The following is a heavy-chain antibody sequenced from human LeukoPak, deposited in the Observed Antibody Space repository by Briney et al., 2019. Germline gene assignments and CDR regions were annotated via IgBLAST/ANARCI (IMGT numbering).Heavy chain of an antibody. Sequence: GGSLRLSCAASGFTFSSYGMSWVRQAPGKGLEWVSSSSSSSSYIYYADSVKGRFTISRDNAKNSPYLQMNSLRAEDTAVYYCARTYYYGSGSYPDDAFDIWGQGTMVTVSS. D-gene: IGHD3-10*01. J-gene: IGHJ3*02. V-gene: IGHV3-21*01. CDR3: ARTYYYGSGSYPDDAFDI. CDR1: GFTFSSYG. CDR2: SSSSSSYI.